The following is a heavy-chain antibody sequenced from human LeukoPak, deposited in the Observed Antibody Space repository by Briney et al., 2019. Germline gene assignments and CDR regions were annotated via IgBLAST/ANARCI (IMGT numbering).Heavy chain of an antibody. V-gene: IGHV1-69*02. CDR3: ARYDSSGSPSDY. Sequence: SVKVSCKASGGTFSSYTISWVRQAPGQGLEWMGRIIPILGIANYAQKFQGRVTITADKSTSTAYMELSSLRSEDTAVYYCARYDSSGSPSDYWGQGTLFTVSS. J-gene: IGHJ4*02. CDR1: GGTFSSYT. CDR2: IIPILGIA. D-gene: IGHD3-22*01.